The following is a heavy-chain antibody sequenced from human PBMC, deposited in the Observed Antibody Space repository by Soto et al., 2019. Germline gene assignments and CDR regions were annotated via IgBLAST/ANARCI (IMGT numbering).Heavy chain of an antibody. CDR1: CYIFTSYG. CDR3: ARGRYGDY. Sequence: QAHLVQSGPEVKKPGASVKVSCKGSCYIFTSYGIAWVRQAPGQGLEWMGWISAHNGNTEYAQKFQGRVTVTRDTSTSTAYLELRSLRSDDTALYYCARGRYGDYWGQGALVTVSS. D-gene: IGHD4-17*01. CDR2: ISAHNGNT. J-gene: IGHJ4*02. V-gene: IGHV1-18*01.